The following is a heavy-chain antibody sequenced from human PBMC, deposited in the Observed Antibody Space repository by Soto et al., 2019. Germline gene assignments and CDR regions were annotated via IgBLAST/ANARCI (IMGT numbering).Heavy chain of an antibody. D-gene: IGHD3-10*01. CDR3: ARAPGSRHYSNY. Sequence: SETLSLTCAVSGGSLSSGGYSWSWIRQPPGKGLEWIGFIYHSGSTYYNPSLKSRVTISVDRSKNQFSLKLSSVTAADTAVYYCARAPGSRHYSNYWGQGTLVTVSS. J-gene: IGHJ4*02. CDR2: IYHSGST. CDR1: GGSLSSGGYS. V-gene: IGHV4-30-2*01.